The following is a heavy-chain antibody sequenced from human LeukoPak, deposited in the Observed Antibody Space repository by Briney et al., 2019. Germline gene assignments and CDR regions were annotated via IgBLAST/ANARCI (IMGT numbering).Heavy chain of an antibody. D-gene: IGHD3-9*01. Sequence: SVKVSCKASGGTFSSYAISWVRQAPGQGLEWMGGIIPIFGTANYAQKFQGRVTITADESTSTAYMELSSLRSEDTAVYYCARVDVRRILTGYYYYGMDVWGQGTTVTVSS. J-gene: IGHJ6*02. CDR1: GGTFSSYA. CDR3: ARVDVRRILTGYYYYGMDV. CDR2: IIPIFGTA. V-gene: IGHV1-69*13.